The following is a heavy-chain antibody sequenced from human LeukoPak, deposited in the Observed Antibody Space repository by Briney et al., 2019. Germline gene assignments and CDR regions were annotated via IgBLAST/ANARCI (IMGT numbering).Heavy chain of an antibody. D-gene: IGHD3-22*01. J-gene: IGHJ4*02. V-gene: IGHV4-39*01. CDR1: GGSLSSSSYY. CDR2: IYYSGST. CDR3: ARHRILDYYDSSGYYPIDY. Sequence: PETLSLTCTLSGGSLSSSSYYWGWIRHPPGKGLEWIGRIYYSGSTYYNPSPKRRVTLSVDTSKNQFSLKLSSVTAPDTAVYYCARHRILDYYDSSGYYPIDYWGQGTLVTVS.